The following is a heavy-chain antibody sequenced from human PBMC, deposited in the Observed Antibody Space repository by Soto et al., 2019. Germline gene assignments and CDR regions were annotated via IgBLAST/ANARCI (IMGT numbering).Heavy chain of an antibody. CDR1: GFTFSSYA. V-gene: IGHV3-23*01. CDR3: AKLAGVSERGGNAIDY. CDR2: ISGSGGST. D-gene: IGHD2-15*01. J-gene: IGHJ4*02. Sequence: LRLSCAASGFTFSSYAMSWVRQAPGKGLEWVSAISGSGGSTYYADSVKGRFTISRDNSKNTLYLQMNSLRAEDTAVYYCAKLAGVSERGGNAIDYWGQGXLVTVSS.